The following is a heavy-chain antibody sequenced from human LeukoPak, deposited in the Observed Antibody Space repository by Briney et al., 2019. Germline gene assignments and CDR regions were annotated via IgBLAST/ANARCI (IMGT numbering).Heavy chain of an antibody. CDR3: GREDCNNVRCYGASDA. V-gene: IGHV3-21*01. D-gene: IGHD2-2*01. J-gene: IGHJ5*02. Sequence: PGGSLRLSCVVSGFNFGSHEMNWVRQAPGKGLEWVSSISSNNNIYYADSVKGRFTISRDNAKNSLSLQMNSLRGEDTAVYYCGREDCNNVRCYGASDAWGQGTLVTVSS. CDR1: GFNFGSHE. CDR2: ISSNNNI.